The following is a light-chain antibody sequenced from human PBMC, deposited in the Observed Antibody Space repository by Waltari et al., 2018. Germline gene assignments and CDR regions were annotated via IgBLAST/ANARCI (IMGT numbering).Light chain of an antibody. CDR1: SGHTRNV. J-gene: IGLJ3*02. CDR2: VNSDVSH. CDR3: QTGGHGTWG. V-gene: IGLV4-69*01. Sequence: QLVLTQSPSASASLGAPLKLTRPLSSGHTRNVTAWPQQQPEKCPRYLTKVNSDVSHTRGNEIPDRFSGSSSGAERYLTISSLQSEDEADYYCQTGGHGTWGVGGGTKLTVL.